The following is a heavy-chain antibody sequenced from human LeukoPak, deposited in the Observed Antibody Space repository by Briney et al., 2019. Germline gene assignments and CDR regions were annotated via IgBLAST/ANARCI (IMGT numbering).Heavy chain of an antibody. CDR1: GGSITSDNYY. CDR2: IYYTGRT. CDR3: ARHEILSRGYRVAFDF. V-gene: IGHV4-39*01. D-gene: IGHD3-22*01. Sequence: PSETLSLTCTVSGGSITSDNYYWGWIRQPPGKGLEWIGSIYYTGRTYNNPSLKSRVTMSVDASKKQLSLKLSSVTAADTAMYWCARHEILSRGYRVAFDFWGQGSLVTVSS. J-gene: IGHJ4*02.